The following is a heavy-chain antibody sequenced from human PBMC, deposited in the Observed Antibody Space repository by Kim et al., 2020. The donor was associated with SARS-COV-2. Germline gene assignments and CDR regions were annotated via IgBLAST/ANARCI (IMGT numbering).Heavy chain of an antibody. J-gene: IGHJ3*02. CDR1: GGSISSYY. Sequence: SETLSLTCTVSGGSISSYYWSWIRQPPGKGLEWIGYIYYSGSTNYNPSLKSRVTISLETSKNQFSLKLTSVTAADTAVFYCARRGPDDTFDIWGQGTMVTVSS. CDR3: ARRGPDDTFDI. D-gene: IGHD3-16*01. V-gene: IGHV4-59*13. CDR2: IYYSGST.